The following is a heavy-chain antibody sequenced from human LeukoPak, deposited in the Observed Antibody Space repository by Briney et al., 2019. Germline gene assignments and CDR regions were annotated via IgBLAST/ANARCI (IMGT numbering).Heavy chain of an antibody. CDR1: GFIFSSHG. D-gene: IGHD3-3*01. Sequence: GGSLRLSRAASGFIFSSHGVNWVRQAPGKGREWGSGISPSGDITYYADSVKGRFTISRDNAKNSLYLQMNSLRAEDTAVYYCARMYDFWSGYYSDVWGKGTTVTVSS. CDR2: ISPSGDIT. CDR3: ARMYDFWSGYYSDV. V-gene: IGHV3-23*01. J-gene: IGHJ6*04.